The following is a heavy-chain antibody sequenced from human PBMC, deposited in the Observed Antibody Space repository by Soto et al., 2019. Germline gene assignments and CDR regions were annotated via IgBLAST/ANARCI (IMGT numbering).Heavy chain of an antibody. J-gene: IGHJ4*02. Sequence: SETLSLTCTVSGGSISSYYWSWIRQPPGKGLEWIGYIYYSGSTNYNPSLKSRVTISVDTSKNQFSLKLSSVTAADTAVYYCARWRDDCSSTSCYPYFDYWGQGTLVTVSS. CDR2: IYYSGST. D-gene: IGHD2-2*01. V-gene: IGHV4-59*08. CDR1: GGSISSYY. CDR3: ARWRDDCSSTSCYPYFDY.